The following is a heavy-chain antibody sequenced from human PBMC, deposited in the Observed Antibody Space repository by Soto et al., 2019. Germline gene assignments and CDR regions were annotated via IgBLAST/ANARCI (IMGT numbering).Heavy chain of an antibody. J-gene: IGHJ3*02. V-gene: IGHV4-30-4*01. CDR2: IYSSGST. CDR3: ARTPDI. Sequence: SETLSLTCIVSGVSISSGDDYWSWIRQPPGKGLEWIGYIYSSGSTYCNPSLRSRATISADTSKNQFSLELTSVTAADTAVYYCARTPDIWGQGTMVTVSS. CDR1: GVSISSGDDY.